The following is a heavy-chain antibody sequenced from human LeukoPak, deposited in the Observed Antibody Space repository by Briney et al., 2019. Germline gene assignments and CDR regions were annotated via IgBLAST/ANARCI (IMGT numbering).Heavy chain of an antibody. CDR3: AREDWYSSGWYNVDY. CDR2: IYPGDYDT. Sequence: VGSLKLSCKGSGYSFTSYWIGWVRQMPGKGLEWMGIIYPGDYDTSYIQPFQGQVTISADKSISTAYLQWSSLKASDTAMYYCAREDWYSSGWYNVDYWGQGTLVTVSS. CDR1: GYSFTSYW. V-gene: IGHV5-51*01. J-gene: IGHJ4*02. D-gene: IGHD6-19*01.